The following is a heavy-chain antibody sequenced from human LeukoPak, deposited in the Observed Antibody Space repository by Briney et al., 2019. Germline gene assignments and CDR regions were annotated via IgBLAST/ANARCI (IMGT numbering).Heavy chain of an antibody. J-gene: IGHJ6*02. D-gene: IGHD3-9*01. CDR3: ARSSDATLTYGMDV. V-gene: IGHV4-59*01. CDR1: GGSISSYY. Sequence: SETLSLTCTVSGGSISSYYWSWIRQPPGKGLEWSGYIYYSGSTNYNPSLKSRVTISVDTSKNQFSLKLSSVTAADTAGYYCARSSDATLTYGMDVWGQGTTVTVSS. CDR2: IYYSGST.